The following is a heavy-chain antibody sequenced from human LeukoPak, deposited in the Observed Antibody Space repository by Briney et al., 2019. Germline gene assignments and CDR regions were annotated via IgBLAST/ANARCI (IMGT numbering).Heavy chain of an antibody. J-gene: IGHJ5*02. CDR3: ARNYYGSGSYCWFDP. CDR2: INPNSGGT. D-gene: IGHD3-10*01. Sequence: ASVKVSCKASGYTFTGYYMHWVRQAPGQGLEWMGWINPNSGGTNYAQKFQGRVTMTRDTSVSTAYMELSRLRSDDTAVYYCARNYYGSGSYCWFDPWGQGTLVTVSS. CDR1: GYTFTGYY. V-gene: IGHV1-2*02.